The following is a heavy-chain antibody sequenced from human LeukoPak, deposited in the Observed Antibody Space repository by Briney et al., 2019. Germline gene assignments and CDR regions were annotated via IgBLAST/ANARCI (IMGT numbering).Heavy chain of an antibody. J-gene: IGHJ4*02. CDR3: AREHLNTRYEDYFDY. Sequence: GGSLRLSCAASGFTFSNSWMTWVRQAPGKGLEWVADINQDGRAENYVDSVKGRFTISRDNAKNSLYLQMNRLRAEDTAVYYCAREHLNTRYEDYFDYWGQGTLVTVSS. CDR1: GFTFSNSW. V-gene: IGHV3-7*01. CDR2: INQDGRAE. D-gene: IGHD3-3*02.